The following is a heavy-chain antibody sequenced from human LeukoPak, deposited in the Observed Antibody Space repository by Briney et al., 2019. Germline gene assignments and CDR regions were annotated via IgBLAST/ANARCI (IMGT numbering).Heavy chain of an antibody. V-gene: IGHV1-2*02. Sequence: ASVKVSFKASGYTFTGYYMHWVRQAPGQGLEWMGWINPNSGGTNYAQKFQGRVTMTRDTSISTAYMELSRLRSDDTAVYYCARDRFYSSSWSPTFDYWGQGTLVTVSS. CDR2: INPNSGGT. D-gene: IGHD6-13*01. J-gene: IGHJ4*02. CDR3: ARDRFYSSSWSPTFDY. CDR1: GYTFTGYY.